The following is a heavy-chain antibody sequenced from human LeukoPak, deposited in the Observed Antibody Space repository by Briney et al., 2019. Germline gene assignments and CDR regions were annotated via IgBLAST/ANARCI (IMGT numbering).Heavy chain of an antibody. D-gene: IGHD2-8*01. CDR1: GDTFRNYA. Sequence: ASVKVSCKSSGDTFRNYAINWVRQAPGQGLEWMGWINTNTGNPTYAQGFTGRFVFSLDTSVSTAYLQISSLKAEDTAVYYCAVLSVRHYYYYGMDVWGQGTTVTVSS. CDR2: INTNTGNP. CDR3: AVLSVRHYYYYGMDV. J-gene: IGHJ6*02. V-gene: IGHV7-4-1*02.